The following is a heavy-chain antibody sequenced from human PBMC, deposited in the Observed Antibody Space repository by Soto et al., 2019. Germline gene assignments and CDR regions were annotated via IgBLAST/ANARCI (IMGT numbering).Heavy chain of an antibody. V-gene: IGHV1-46*01. J-gene: IGHJ6*02. Sequence: GVSVKGSCKASGGTFSSYLISWVRQAPGQGLEWIGIINPSGGSRSYAQKFQGRVTMTRDTSTSTVYMELSSLRSEDTAVYYCARDRAGRGAFYYYYGMDVWGQGTTVTVSS. CDR2: INPSGGSR. D-gene: IGHD6-13*01. CDR1: GGTFSSYL. CDR3: ARDRAGRGAFYYYYGMDV.